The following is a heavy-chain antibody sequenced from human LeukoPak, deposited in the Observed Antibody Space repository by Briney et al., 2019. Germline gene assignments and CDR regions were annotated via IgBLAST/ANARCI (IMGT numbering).Heavy chain of an antibody. CDR3: ARDRIARLGGSYRYNCFDP. J-gene: IGHJ5*02. Sequence: EASVKVSCKASGYTFTGYYMHWVRQAPGQGLEWMGWINPNSGGTNYAQKFQGRVTMTRDTSISTAYMELRSLTSDDTALYCCARDRIARLGGSYRYNCFDPWGQGTLVTVSS. CDR2: INPNSGGT. D-gene: IGHD1-26*01. CDR1: GYTFTGYY. V-gene: IGHV1-2*02.